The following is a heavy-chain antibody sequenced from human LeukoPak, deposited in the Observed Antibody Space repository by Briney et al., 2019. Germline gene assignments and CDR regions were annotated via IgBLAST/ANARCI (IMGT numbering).Heavy chain of an antibody. J-gene: IGHJ4*02. D-gene: IGHD5-18*01. CDR3: AKRIQLWLYFDY. Sequence: GGSLRLSCAASGFTFSSYAMSWVRQAPGKGLEWVSAIRDSGGSTYYADSVKGRFTISRDNSKNTVYLQMNSLRAEDTAVYYCAKRIQLWLYFDYWGQGTLVTVSS. V-gene: IGHV3-23*01. CDR2: IRDSGGST. CDR1: GFTFSSYA.